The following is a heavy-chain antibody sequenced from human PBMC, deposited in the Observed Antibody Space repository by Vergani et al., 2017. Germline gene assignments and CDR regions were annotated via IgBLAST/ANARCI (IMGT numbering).Heavy chain of an antibody. CDR1: GGSFSGYY. CDR3: ARERGLHSWFDR. Sequence: QVQLQQWGAGLLKPSETLSLTCAVYGGSFSGYYWSWIRQPPGKGLEWIGEINHSGSTNYNPSLKSRVTISVDTSKNQFSLKLSSVTAADAAVYYCARERGLHSWFDRWGQGTLVTVSS. D-gene: IGHD3-10*01. V-gene: IGHV4-34*01. CDR2: INHSGST. J-gene: IGHJ5*02.